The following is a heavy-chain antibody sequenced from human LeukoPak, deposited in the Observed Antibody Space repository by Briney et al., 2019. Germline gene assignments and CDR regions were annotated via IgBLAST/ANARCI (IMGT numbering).Heavy chain of an antibody. Sequence: SVKVSCKASGGTFSSNAISWVRQAPGQGLEWMGGIISIFGTANYAQKFQGRVTITADESTSTGYMELSSLRSEDTAVYYCASTRLRYCSSTSCYYYYYMDVWGKGTTVTVSS. CDR2: IISIFGTA. D-gene: IGHD2-2*01. CDR1: GGTFSSNA. V-gene: IGHV1-69*13. J-gene: IGHJ6*03. CDR3: ASTRLRYCSSTSCYYYYYMDV.